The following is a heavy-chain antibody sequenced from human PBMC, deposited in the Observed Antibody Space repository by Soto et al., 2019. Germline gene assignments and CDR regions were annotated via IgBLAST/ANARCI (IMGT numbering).Heavy chain of an antibody. CDR1: GFSFSNAW. J-gene: IGHJ4*02. V-gene: IGHV3-15*07. Sequence: GGSLRLSCAASGFSFSNAWMNWVRQAPGKGLEWVGRIQSKTDGGTTDYAAPVKGRFTISRDDSKNTLYLQMNSLKTEDTAVYYCTTDTVSGWYFFDYWGQGTLVTVSS. CDR3: TTDTVSGWYFFDY. CDR2: IQSKTDGGTT. D-gene: IGHD6-19*01.